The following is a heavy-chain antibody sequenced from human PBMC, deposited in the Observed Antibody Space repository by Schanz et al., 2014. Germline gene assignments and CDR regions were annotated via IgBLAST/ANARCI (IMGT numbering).Heavy chain of an antibody. D-gene: IGHD2-21*01. CDR3: AKGQLLSYYFDY. CDR1: RFTFSNYA. V-gene: IGHV3-23*03. CDR2: ISYHGSER. J-gene: IGHJ4*02. Sequence: EVQLVESGGGLVQPGGSLRLSCAASRFTFSNYAMSWVRQAPGKGLEWVAVISYHGSERYYADSVKGRFTISRDNSKNTLYLQMNSLRAEDTAVYYCAKGQLLSYYFDYWGQGTLVTVSS.